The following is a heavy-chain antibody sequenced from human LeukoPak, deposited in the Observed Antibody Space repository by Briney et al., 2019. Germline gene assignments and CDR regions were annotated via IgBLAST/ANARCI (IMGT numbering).Heavy chain of an antibody. CDR2: TYYRSKWYN. D-gene: IGHD3-22*01. CDR1: GDSLSTNSAA. J-gene: IGHJ4*02. V-gene: IGHV6-1*01. Sequence: SQTLSLTCAISGDSLSTNSAAWNWIRQSPSRGLEWLGRTYYRSKWYNDYAVSVKSRITINPDTSKSQFSLQLNSVTPEDTAVYYCARELPHHYYDSSGFLDYWGQGTLVTVSS. CDR3: ARELPHHYYDSSGFLDY.